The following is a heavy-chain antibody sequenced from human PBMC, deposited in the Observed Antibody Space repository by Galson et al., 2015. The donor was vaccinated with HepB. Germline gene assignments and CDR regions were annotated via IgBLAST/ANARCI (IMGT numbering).Heavy chain of an antibody. D-gene: IGHD6-13*01. Sequence: SLRLSCAASGFIFSSYGMHWVRQAPGKGLEYVSAISNNGDSTYYADSVKGRFTISRDNSKNTVYLQMSSLRAEDTAVFYCVKDRASGYSTTWSQGYFEFWGQGTLVTVSS. V-gene: IGHV3-64D*06. CDR1: GFIFSSYG. CDR3: VKDRASGYSTTWSQGYFEF. CDR2: ISNNGDST. J-gene: IGHJ4*02.